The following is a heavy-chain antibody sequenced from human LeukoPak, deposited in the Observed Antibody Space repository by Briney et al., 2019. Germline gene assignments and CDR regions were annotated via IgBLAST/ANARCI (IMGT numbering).Heavy chain of an antibody. CDR3: ARKPDYYGADY. Sequence: GGSLRLSCAASGFTFSNYWMHWVRQVPGKGLVWVSRIKGDGGSPTYADSVKGRFTISRDNAKHTLYLRMNSLRAEDTAVYYCARKPDYYGADYWGQGTLVTVSS. CDR2: IKGDGGSP. D-gene: IGHD3-10*01. V-gene: IGHV3-74*01. J-gene: IGHJ4*02. CDR1: GFTFSNYW.